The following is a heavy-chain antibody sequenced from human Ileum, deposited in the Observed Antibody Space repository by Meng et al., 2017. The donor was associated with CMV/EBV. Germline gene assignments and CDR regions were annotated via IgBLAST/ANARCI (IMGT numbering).Heavy chain of an antibody. V-gene: IGHV1-46*01. D-gene: IGHD3-22*01. J-gene: IGHJ4*02. CDR1: GYTFTSYY. CDR2: INPSGGST. Sequence: KASGYTFTSYYMHWVRQAPGQGLEWMGMINPSGGSTSYAQKFQGKVTMTRDTSTSTVYMELSSLRSEDTAVYYCARGGGPSMIVVPSWGQGTLVTVSS. CDR3: ARGGGPSMIVVPS.